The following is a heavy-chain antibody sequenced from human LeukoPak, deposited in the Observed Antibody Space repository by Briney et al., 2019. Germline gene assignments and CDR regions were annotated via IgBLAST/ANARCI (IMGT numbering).Heavy chain of an antibody. CDR3: ARGYDAFDI. Sequence: GGSLRLSCAASGFTFSSYSMNWVRQAAGKGLVWVSRINSDGSSTNYADSVKGRFTISRDNAKNMLYLQMNSLRAEDTAVYYCARGYDAFDIWGQGTMVTVSS. J-gene: IGHJ3*02. CDR1: GFTFSSYS. V-gene: IGHV3-74*01. CDR2: INSDGSST.